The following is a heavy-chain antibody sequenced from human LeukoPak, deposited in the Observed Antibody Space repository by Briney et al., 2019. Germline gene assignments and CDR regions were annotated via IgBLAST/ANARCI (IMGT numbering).Heavy chain of an antibody. Sequence: PGGSLRLSCAASRFTFSSYWMSWVRQAPGKGLEWVANIKQDGSEKYYVDSVKGRFTISRDNAKNSLYLQMNSLRAEDTAVYYCARPRTRGAPRLNYYFDYWGQGTLVTVSS. CDR2: IKQDGSEK. CDR1: RFTFSSYW. J-gene: IGHJ4*02. D-gene: IGHD6-25*01. CDR3: ARPRTRGAPRLNYYFDY. V-gene: IGHV3-7*01.